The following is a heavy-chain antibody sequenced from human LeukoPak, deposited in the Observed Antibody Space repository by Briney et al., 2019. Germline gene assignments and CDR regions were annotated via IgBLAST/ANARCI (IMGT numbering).Heavy chain of an antibody. V-gene: IGHV4-59*01. CDR3: TRAHVDRQREVANYAFDI. J-gene: IGHJ3*02. CDR1: GGSISSYY. CDR2: IYYSGST. Sequence: SETLSLTCTVSGGSISSYYWSWIRQPPGKGLEWIGYIYYSGSTNYNPSLKSRVTISVDTSKNQFSLKLSSVTAADTAVYYCTRAHVDRQREVANYAFDIWGQGTMVTVSS. D-gene: IGHD5-18*01.